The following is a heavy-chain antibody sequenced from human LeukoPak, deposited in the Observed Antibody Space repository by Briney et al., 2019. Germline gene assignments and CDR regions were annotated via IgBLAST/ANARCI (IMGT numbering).Heavy chain of an antibody. J-gene: IGHJ4*02. CDR2: ISSSSSYI. CDR1: GFTFSSYS. CDR3: AKDPSGFRSSSWYHYFDY. V-gene: IGHV3-21*01. Sequence: GGSLRLSCAASGFTFSSYSMNWVRQAPGKGLEWVSSISSSSSYIYYADSVKGRFTISRDNAKNSLYLQMNSLRAEDTAVYYCAKDPSGFRSSSWYHYFDYWGQGTLVTVSS. D-gene: IGHD6-13*01.